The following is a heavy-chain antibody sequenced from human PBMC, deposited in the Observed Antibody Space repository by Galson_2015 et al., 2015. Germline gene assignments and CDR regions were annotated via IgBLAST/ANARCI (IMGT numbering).Heavy chain of an antibody. CDR2: ISYDGSNK. CDR3: ARDLSDGYNVDY. D-gene: IGHD5-24*01. Sequence: SLRLSCAASGFTFSSYAMHWVRQAPGKGLEWVAVISYDGSNKYYADSVKGRFTISRDNSKNTLYLQMNSLRAEDTAVYYCARDLSDGYNVDYWGQGTLVTVSS. J-gene: IGHJ4*02. CDR1: GFTFSSYA. V-gene: IGHV3-30-3*01.